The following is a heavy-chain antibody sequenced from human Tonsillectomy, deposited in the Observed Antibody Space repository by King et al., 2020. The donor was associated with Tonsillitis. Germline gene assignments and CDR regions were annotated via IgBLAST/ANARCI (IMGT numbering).Heavy chain of an antibody. V-gene: IGHV3-49*04. CDR1: GFTFGDYS. D-gene: IGHD3-22*01. CDR3: TRVSTMIVVVPDY. J-gene: IGHJ4*02. CDR2: IRSKAFGATT. Sequence: VQLVESGGGLVQPGRSLRLSCTASGFTFGDYSMSWVRQAPGKGLAGISFIRSKAFGATTEYAASVKGRFTISRDDSESIAYLQMNSLKTEDTAVYFCTRVSTMIVVVPDYWGQGTLVTVSS.